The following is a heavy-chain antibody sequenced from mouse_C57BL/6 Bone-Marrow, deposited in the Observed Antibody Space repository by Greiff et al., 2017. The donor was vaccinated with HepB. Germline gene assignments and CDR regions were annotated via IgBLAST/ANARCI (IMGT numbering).Heavy chain of an antibody. CDR1: GFNIKDYY. Sequence: QVQLKESGAELVRPGASVKLSCTASGFNIKDYYMHWVKQRPGHGLEWIGEILPGSGSTNYNEKFKGKATFTADTSSNTAYMQLSSLTTEDSAIYYCARGDGYYRYFDVWGTGTTVTVSS. CDR3: ARGDGYYRYFDV. D-gene: IGHD2-3*01. CDR2: ILPGSGST. V-gene: IGHV1-9*01. J-gene: IGHJ1*03.